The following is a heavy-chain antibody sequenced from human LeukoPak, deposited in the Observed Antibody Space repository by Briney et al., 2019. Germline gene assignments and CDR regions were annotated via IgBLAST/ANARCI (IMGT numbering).Heavy chain of an antibody. CDR2: ISGTGFNT. Sequence: PGGSLRLSCAASGFTFSSCAMSWVRQAPGKGLEWVSTISGTGFNTYYAESVKGRFTISRDNSKNTLSLQMNSLRAEDTALYYCAKSLGYSNSGKDCWGQGTLVTVSS. D-gene: IGHD2/OR15-2a*01. CDR1: GFTFSSCA. V-gene: IGHV3-23*01. CDR3: AKSLGYSNSGKDC. J-gene: IGHJ4*02.